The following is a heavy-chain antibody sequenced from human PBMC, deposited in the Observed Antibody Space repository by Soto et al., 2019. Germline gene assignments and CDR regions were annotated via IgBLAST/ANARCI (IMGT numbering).Heavy chain of an antibody. V-gene: IGHV4-30-4*08. J-gene: IGHJ4*02. Sequence: PSETLSLTCTVSGGSISSGGYYWSWIRQLPGKGLEWIGFIYYSGSTHYTPSLKSRATISVDTSKNQFSLKLSSVTAADTAVYYCASYGSGSYTHRFDYWGQGTQVTVSS. CDR2: IYYSGST. D-gene: IGHD3-10*01. CDR1: GGSISSGGYY. CDR3: ASYGSGSYTHRFDY.